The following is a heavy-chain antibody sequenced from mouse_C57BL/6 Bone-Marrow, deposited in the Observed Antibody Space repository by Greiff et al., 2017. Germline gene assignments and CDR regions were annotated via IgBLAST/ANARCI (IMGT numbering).Heavy chain of an antibody. D-gene: IGHD1-1*01. CDR3: AREGTVVAFDY. Sequence: VQLQQPGAELVMPGASVKLSCKASGYTFTSYWMHWVKQRPGQGLEWIGEIDPSDSYTNYNQKFKGKSTLTVDKSSSTAYMQLSSLTAEASAVYYCAREGTVVAFDYWGQGTTLTVSS. CDR1: GYTFTSYW. J-gene: IGHJ2*01. V-gene: IGHV1-69*01. CDR2: IDPSDSYT.